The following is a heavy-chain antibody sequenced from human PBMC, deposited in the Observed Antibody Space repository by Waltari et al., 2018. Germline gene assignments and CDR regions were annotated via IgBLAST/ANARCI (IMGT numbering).Heavy chain of an antibody. D-gene: IGHD1-26*01. J-gene: IGHJ6*03. Sequence: QVQLQESGPGLVKPSETLSLTCTVSGGSTSTYYWSWVRQSPGKGLEWIGYIHYSWSSVYNPSLRSRGAISLDTPTNQFSLRLRSVTAADADIYYCARADTSTSYFYYYMDVWGKGTTVTVSS. CDR1: GGSTSTYY. CDR3: ARADTSTSYFYYYMDV. V-gene: IGHV4-59*01. CDR2: IHYSWSS.